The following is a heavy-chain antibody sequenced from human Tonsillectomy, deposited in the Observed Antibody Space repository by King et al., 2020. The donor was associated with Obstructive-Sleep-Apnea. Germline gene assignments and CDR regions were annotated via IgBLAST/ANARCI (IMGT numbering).Heavy chain of an antibody. CDR1: GGSISTDY. CDR3: ARSPYGSGIIDYFDP. V-gene: IGHV4-59*01. D-gene: IGHD3-10*01. CDR2: IYYSGSS. J-gene: IGHJ5*02. Sequence: QLQESGPGLVKPSETLSLTCTVSGGSISTDYWSWLRQPPGKRLEWIGYIYYSGSSNYNPSLKRRVSISVDTSKNQLSLKLTSVTAADTAVYYCARSPYGSGIIDYFDPWGQGTLVTVSS.